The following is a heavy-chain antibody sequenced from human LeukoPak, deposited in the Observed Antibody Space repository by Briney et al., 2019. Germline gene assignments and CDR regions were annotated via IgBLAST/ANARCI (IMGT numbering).Heavy chain of an antibody. V-gene: IGHV3-21*01. CDR3: ARVGALSSSWLLY. D-gene: IGHD6-13*01. Sequence: GGSLRLSCAASGFTFSSYSMNWVRQAPGKGLEWVSCISSSSSYIYYADSVKGRFTISRDNAKNSLYLQMNSLRAEDTAVYFCARVGALSSSWLLYWGQGTLVTVSS. CDR1: GFTFSSYS. CDR2: ISSSSSYI. J-gene: IGHJ4*02.